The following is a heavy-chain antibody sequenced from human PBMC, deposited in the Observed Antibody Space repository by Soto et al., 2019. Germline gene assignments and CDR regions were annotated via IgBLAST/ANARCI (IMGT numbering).Heavy chain of an antibody. CDR2: ISYDGSNK. V-gene: IGHV3-30-3*01. CDR3: AREAARGLYYYYGMDV. J-gene: IGHJ6*02. D-gene: IGHD2-15*01. Sequence: PGVSLRLSCAASGFTFSSYAMHWVRQAPGKGLEWVAVISYDGSNKYYADSVKGRFTISRDNSKNTLYLQMNSLRAEDTAVYYCAREAARGLYYYYGMDVWGQATTVTVPS. CDR1: GFTFSSYA.